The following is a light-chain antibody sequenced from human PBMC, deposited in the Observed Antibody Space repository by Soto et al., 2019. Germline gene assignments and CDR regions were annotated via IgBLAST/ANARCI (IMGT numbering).Light chain of an antibody. CDR1: QSVGTK. J-gene: IGKJ5*01. CDR2: GAS. V-gene: IGKV3-15*01. Sequence: EIVMTQSPATLSVSPGEGSTLTWRCSQSVGTKLAWYQQKPGQAPRLLIYGASTRAPGVPARFAGSGSGTEFTLTISSLQSEDFALYSCQQYNNKPPITFGQGTRLEIK. CDR3: QQYNNKPPIT.